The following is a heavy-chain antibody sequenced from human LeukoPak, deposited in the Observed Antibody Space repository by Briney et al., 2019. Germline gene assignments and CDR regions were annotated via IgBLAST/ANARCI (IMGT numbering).Heavy chain of an antibody. J-gene: IGHJ5*01. CDR1: GGAISDHY. V-gene: IGHV4-59*11. D-gene: IGHD6-13*01. Sequence: SETLSLTCAVSGGAISDHYWNWIRQPPGKGLEWIGYISQSGDTTYNPSLKSRLTIIVDTSTNQVSLKLSSVSAADTAVYYCARRGDSSGWSFWFDSWGQGALVIVSS. CDR2: ISQSGDT. CDR3: ARRGDSSGWSFWFDS.